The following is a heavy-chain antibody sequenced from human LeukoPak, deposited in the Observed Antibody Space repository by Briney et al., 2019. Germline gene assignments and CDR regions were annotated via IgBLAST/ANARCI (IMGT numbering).Heavy chain of an antibody. CDR2: ISGSGGST. V-gene: IGHV3-23*01. Sequence: GGSLRLSCAASGFTFDDYGMSWVRQAPGKGLEWVSAISGSGGSTYYADSVKGRFTISRDNSKNTLYLQMNSLRAEDTAVYYCAKGLGSTYRLGAFDIWGQGTMVTVSS. J-gene: IGHJ3*02. CDR3: AKGLGSTYRLGAFDI. CDR1: GFTFDDYG. D-gene: IGHD3-10*01.